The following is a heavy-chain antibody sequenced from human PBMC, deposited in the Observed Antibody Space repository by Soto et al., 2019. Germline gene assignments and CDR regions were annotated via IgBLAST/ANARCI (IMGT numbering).Heavy chain of an antibody. CDR2: IIPIFGTA. J-gene: IGHJ4*02. CDR3: ASSYYYGSGSYYKEMDY. V-gene: IGHV1-69*13. Sequence: SVKVSCKASGGTFSSYAISWVRQAPGQGLEWMGGIIPIFGTANYAQKFQGRVTITADESTSTAYMELSSLRSEDTAVYYCASSYYYGSGSYYKEMDYWGQGTLVTVSS. CDR1: GGTFSSYA. D-gene: IGHD3-10*01.